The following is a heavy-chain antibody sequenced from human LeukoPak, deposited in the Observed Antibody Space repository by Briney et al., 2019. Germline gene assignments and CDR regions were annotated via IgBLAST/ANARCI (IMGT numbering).Heavy chain of an antibody. J-gene: IGHJ6*03. Sequence: MAGGSLRLSCAASGFTFSNFNMNWVRQAPGKGLEWVSCISSSGYSIYYADSVKGRFTISRDNAKNTLYLQMNSPRAEDTAVYYCARWNFDWLLDYYYYMDVWGKGTTVTISS. CDR3: ARWNFDWLLDYYYYMDV. CDR1: GFTFSNFN. CDR2: ISSSGYSI. V-gene: IGHV3-21*01. D-gene: IGHD3-9*01.